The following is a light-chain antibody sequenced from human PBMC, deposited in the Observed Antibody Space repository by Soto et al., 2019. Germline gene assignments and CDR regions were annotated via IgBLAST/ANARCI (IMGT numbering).Light chain of an antibody. V-gene: IGLV2-23*01. CDR2: EGS. J-gene: IGLJ2*01. CDR3: CSYAGSSTYVV. CDR1: SSDVGSYNL. Sequence: QSALTQPASVSGSPGQSITISCTGTSSDVGSYNLVSWYQQHQGKAPKLMIYEGSKRPSGVSNRFSGSKSGNTASLTISGLQAEDEADYHCCSYAGSSTYVVFGGGTKLTVL.